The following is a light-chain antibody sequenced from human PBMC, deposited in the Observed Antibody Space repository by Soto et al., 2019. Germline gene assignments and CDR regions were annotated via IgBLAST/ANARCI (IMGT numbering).Light chain of an antibody. CDR3: QQYNDSPLT. CDR1: QTISTY. J-gene: IGKJ3*01. V-gene: IGKV1-39*01. CDR2: AAS. Sequence: DIQMTQSPSSLSASVGDRVTITCRASQTISTYLNWYQQRPGKAPKVLIYAASSLQSGVPSRFSGSGSGTEFTLTISRLEPEDFALYYCQQYNDSPLTFGPGTKVDVK.